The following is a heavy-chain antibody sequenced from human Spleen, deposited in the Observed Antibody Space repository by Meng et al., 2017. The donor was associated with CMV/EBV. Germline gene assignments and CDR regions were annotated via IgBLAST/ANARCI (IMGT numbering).Heavy chain of an antibody. Sequence: DVQLVESGXGLVQPGGSLRLSCVVSGFTVSSKYMTWVRQAPGKGLEWVSVIYSDGSTFYADSVKGRFIISRDNSKNTVYLQMNSLRVEDTAIYYCARDSSGYYCFDYWGQGTLVTVSS. CDR1: GFTVSSKY. J-gene: IGHJ4*02. CDR3: ARDSSGYYCFDY. CDR2: IYSDGST. D-gene: IGHD3-22*01. V-gene: IGHV3-66*01.